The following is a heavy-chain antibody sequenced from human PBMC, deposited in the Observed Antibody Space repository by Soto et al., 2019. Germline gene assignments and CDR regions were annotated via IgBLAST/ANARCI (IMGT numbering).Heavy chain of an antibody. CDR3: TRLISAAQDY. Sequence: EVLLVESGGGLVQPGGSLKLSCAASGFVFKDSSIHWVRQASGKGLEWVGRIRDRAFSYATAYAASVKGRFTISRDDSTNTAYLQMNSLNTEATAIYYCTRLISAAQDYWGQGTLVTVSS. D-gene: IGHD3-10*01. CDR1: GFVFKDSS. V-gene: IGHV3-73*01. CDR2: IRDRAFSYAT. J-gene: IGHJ4*02.